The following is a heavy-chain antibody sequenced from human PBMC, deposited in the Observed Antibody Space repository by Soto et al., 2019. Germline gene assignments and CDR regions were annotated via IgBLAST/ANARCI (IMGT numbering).Heavy chain of an antibody. D-gene: IGHD1-1*01. V-gene: IGHV1-69*02. J-gene: IGHJ4*02. CDR3: ARLTTGDFDY. CDR2: IIPILRIA. CDR1: GGTFSSYT. Sequence: QVQLVQSGAEVKKPGSSVKVSCKASGGTFSSYTISWVRQAPGQGLEWMGRIIPILRIAHYAQKFHGRVTITADKSTSTADMELSRLRPEDTAVYYCARLTTGDFDYWCQGTLVTVSS.